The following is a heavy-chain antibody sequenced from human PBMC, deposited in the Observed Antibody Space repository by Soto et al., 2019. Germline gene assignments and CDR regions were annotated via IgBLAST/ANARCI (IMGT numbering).Heavy chain of an antibody. V-gene: IGHV4-61*01. CDR2: IYYSGST. CDR3: ARDIAGNLDY. J-gene: IGHJ4*02. D-gene: IGHD1-26*01. Sequence: SETLSLTCTVSGGSVSSGSHYWSWIRQSPGKGLEWIGYIYYSGSTNYNPSLKSRVTISVDTSKNQFSLKLSSVTAADTAVYYCARDIAGNLDYWGQGTLVTVSS. CDR1: GGSVSSGSHY.